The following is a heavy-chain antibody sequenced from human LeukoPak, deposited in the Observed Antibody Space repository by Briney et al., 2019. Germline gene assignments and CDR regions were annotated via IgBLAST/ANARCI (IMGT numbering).Heavy chain of an antibody. CDR2: INHSGST. D-gene: IGHD6-13*01. J-gene: IGHJ4*02. CDR3: ARGGIAAAGRGGY. Sequence: SETLSFTCAVYGGSFSGYYWSWIRQPPGKGLEWIGEINHSGSTNYNPSLKSRVTISVDTSKNQFSLKLSSVTAADTAVYYCARGGIAAAGRGGYWGQGTLVTVSS. CDR1: GGSFSGYY. V-gene: IGHV4-34*01.